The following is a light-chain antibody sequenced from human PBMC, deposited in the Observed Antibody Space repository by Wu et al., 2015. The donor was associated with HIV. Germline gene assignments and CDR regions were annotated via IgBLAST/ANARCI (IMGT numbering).Light chain of an antibody. J-gene: IGKJ3*01. V-gene: IGKV1-27*01. CDR3: QKYNSVPFT. CDR1: QDVSNY. Sequence: DIQMTQSPSSLSASVGDRVTITCRASQDVSNYLAWYQQKPGKVPKLLIYTASTLQSGVPSRFSGRGSGTDFALIISSLQPEDVATYYCQKYNSVPFTFGPGTKVHIK. CDR2: TAS.